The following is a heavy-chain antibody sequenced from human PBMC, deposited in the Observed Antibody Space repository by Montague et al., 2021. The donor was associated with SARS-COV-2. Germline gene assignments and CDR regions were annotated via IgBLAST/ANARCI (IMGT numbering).Heavy chain of an antibody. CDR3: ARGRQHFNMIVVVMTGGEYYFDY. Sequence: SETLSLTCAVYGGSFSDYYWSWFRQPPGKGLEWIGEINHRGTSNYNPSLKSRVSISVDTSKNQFSLYLGSVTAADTAVYYCARGRQHFNMIVVVMTGGEYYFDYWAQGTLVTVSS. CDR1: GGSFSDYY. D-gene: IGHD3-22*01. CDR2: INHRGTS. J-gene: IGHJ4*02. V-gene: IGHV4-34*01.